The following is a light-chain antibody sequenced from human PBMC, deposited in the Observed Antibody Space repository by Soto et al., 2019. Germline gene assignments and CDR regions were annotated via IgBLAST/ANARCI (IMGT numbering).Light chain of an antibody. CDR1: SSDVGSYNY. CDR3: CSYAGGYTHAV. CDR2: DVS. V-gene: IGLV2-11*01. J-gene: IGLJ2*01. Sequence: QSVLTQPASVSGSPGQSITISCTGTSSDVGSYNYVSWYQQHPGKAPKLMIYDVSKRPSGVPDRFSGSKSGNTASLTISGLQAEDEADYYCCSYAGGYTHAVFGGGTKVNVL.